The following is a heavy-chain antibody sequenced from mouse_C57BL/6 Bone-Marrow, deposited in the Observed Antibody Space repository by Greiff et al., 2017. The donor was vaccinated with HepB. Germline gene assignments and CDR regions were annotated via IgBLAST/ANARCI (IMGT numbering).Heavy chain of an antibody. V-gene: IGHV5-4*03. J-gene: IGHJ4*01. D-gene: IGHD1-1*01. Sequence: EVKLVESGGGLVKPGGSLKLSCAASGFTFSSYAMSWVRQTPEKRLEWVATISDGGSYTYYPDNVKGRFTISRDNAKNNLYLQMSHLKSEDTAMYYCARKRITTVVAPYYYAMDYWGQGTSVTVSS. CDR3: ARKRITTVVAPYYYAMDY. CDR1: GFTFSSYA. CDR2: ISDGGSYT.